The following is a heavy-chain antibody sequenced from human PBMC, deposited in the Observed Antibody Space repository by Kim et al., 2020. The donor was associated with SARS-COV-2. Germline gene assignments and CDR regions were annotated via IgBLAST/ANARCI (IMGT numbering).Heavy chain of an antibody. D-gene: IGHD1-1*01. J-gene: IGHJ5*02. CDR3: ARYLTTGTTNWFDP. V-gene: IGHV4-59*10. Sequence: NPSLKSRVTMSVDTCKNQFSLKLSSVTAADPAVYYCARYLTTGTTNWFDPWGQGTLVTVSS.